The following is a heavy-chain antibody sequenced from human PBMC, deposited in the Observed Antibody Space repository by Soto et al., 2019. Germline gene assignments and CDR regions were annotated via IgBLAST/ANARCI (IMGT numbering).Heavy chain of an antibody. D-gene: IGHD3-22*01. J-gene: IGHJ5*02. CDR3: ACNPHYYDSSGYASGFDP. CDR2: IYYSGST. Sequence: SETLSLTCTVSGGSIISGDYYFICIRQPPWNGLEWIGYIYYSGSTYYNPSLKSRVTVSVDTSKNQFSLKLSSVTAADTAVYYCACNPHYYDSSGYASGFDPWGQGTLVTVSS. CDR1: GGSIISGDYY. V-gene: IGHV4-30-4*01.